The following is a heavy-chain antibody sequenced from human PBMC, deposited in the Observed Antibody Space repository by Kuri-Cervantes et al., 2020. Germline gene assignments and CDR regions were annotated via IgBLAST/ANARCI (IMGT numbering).Heavy chain of an antibody. CDR3: ASGGTMIVMGY. Sequence: GESLKISCAASGFTFSSYGMHWVRQAPGKGLEWVAVIWYDGSNKYYADSVKGRFTISRDNSKNTLYLQMNSLRAEDTAVYYCASGGTMIVMGYWGQGTLVTRLL. D-gene: IGHD3-22*01. CDR2: IWYDGSNK. CDR1: GFTFSSYG. V-gene: IGHV3-33*01. J-gene: IGHJ4*02.